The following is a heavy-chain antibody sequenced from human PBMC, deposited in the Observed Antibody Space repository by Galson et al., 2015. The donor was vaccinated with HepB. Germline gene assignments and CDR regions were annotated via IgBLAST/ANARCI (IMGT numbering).Heavy chain of an antibody. CDR2: FDPEDGEI. CDR1: GDTLTKLS. V-gene: IGHV1-24*01. D-gene: IGHD3-3*01. CDR3: ATVAHSTIFGGVIDPVPSPDYGMDV. Sequence: SVKVSCKVSGDTLTKLSIYWVRQAPGKGLQWMARFDPEDGEIYAQKFQGRVTMTEDTPTDTAYMELSSLRSEDTAVYYCATVAHSTIFGGVIDPVPSPDYGMDVWGQGTTVTVS. J-gene: IGHJ6*02.